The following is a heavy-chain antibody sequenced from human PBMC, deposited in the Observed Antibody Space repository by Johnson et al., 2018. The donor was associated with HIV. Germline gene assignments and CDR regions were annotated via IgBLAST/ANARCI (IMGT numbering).Heavy chain of an antibody. CDR1: GFTVSSNY. CDR3: AREKTTPDAFDI. Sequence: VKLVESGGGLVQPGRSLRLSCAASGFTVSSNYMSWVRQAPGKGLEWVSVIYSGGSTYYADSVKGRFTISRDNSKNTLYLQMNSLRAEDTAVYYCAREKTTPDAFDIWGQGTMVTVSS. J-gene: IGHJ3*02. CDR2: IYSGGST. V-gene: IGHV3-66*01. D-gene: IGHD4-11*01.